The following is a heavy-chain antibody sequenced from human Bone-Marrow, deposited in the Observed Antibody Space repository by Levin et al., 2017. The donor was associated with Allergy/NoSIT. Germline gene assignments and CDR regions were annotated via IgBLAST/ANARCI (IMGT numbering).Heavy chain of an antibody. CDR2: IVPILDVP. J-gene: IGHJ3*02. V-gene: IGHV1-69*02. D-gene: IGHD3-16*02. CDR3: ASPITFGGIIVTHDDAFEI. Sequence: SVKVSCKASGGTFSSYPISWLRQAHGHGLEWMGRIVPILDVPDYAQNFQGRVTITADKSTTTAYMELSSLTSDDTAVYYCASPITFGGIIVTHDDAFEIWGQGTMVTVSS. CDR1: GGTFSSYP.